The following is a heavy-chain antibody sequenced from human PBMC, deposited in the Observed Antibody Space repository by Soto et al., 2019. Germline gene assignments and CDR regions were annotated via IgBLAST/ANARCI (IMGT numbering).Heavy chain of an antibody. D-gene: IGHD1-26*01. CDR3: ARRASC. J-gene: IGHJ3*01. V-gene: IGHV3-48*03. CDR2: IHPSGQPI. Sequence: GGSLRLSCAVSGFTFSSSEMYWVRQAPGKGLEWISYIHPSGQPIFYADSVKGRFTISRDNANNSVFLQMNSLRAEDTAVYYCARRASCWGQGTMVTVSS. CDR1: GFTFSSSE.